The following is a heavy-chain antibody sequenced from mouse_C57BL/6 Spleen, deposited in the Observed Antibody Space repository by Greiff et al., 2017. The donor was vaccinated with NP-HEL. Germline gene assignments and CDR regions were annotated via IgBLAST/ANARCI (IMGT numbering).Heavy chain of an antibody. Sequence: EVQLQQSGPELVKPGASVKMSCKASGYTFTDYNMHWVKQSHGKSLEWIGYINPNNGGTSYNQKFKGKATLTVNKSSSTAYMELRSLTSEDSAVYYCASRELRGWYFDVWGTGTTVTVSS. CDR1: GYTFTDYN. V-gene: IGHV1-22*01. D-gene: IGHD1-1*01. CDR2: INPNNGGT. J-gene: IGHJ1*03. CDR3: ASRELRGWYFDV.